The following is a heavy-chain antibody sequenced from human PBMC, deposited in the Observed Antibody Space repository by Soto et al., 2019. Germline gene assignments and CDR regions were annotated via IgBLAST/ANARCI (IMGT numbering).Heavy chain of an antibody. Sequence: ASVKVSCKASGGTFSSYAISWVRQAPGQGLEWMGGIIPILGIANYAQKFQGRVTITADKSTSTAYMELSSLRSEDTAVYYCATDPCGGDCYSREYNWFDPWGQGTLVTVSS. CDR3: ATDPCGGDCYSREYNWFDP. D-gene: IGHD2-21*02. J-gene: IGHJ5*02. CDR1: GGTFSSYA. V-gene: IGHV1-69*10. CDR2: IIPILGIA.